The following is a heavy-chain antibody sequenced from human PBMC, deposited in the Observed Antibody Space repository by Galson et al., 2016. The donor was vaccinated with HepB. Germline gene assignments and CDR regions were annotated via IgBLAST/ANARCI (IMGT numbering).Heavy chain of an antibody. CDR3: ARGKGADYKDAFEL. CDR1: GFSFHRFG. J-gene: IGHJ3*01. CDR2: IWYDGSES. Sequence: SLRLSCAASGFSFHRFGMHWVRQAPGKRLEWVAVIWYDGSESESLDSVRGRFTVSRDNSKKTLYLQMDSLRNDDTAVYYCARGKGADYKDAFELWGQGTRVTVSS. D-gene: IGHD4-11*01. V-gene: IGHV3-33*01.